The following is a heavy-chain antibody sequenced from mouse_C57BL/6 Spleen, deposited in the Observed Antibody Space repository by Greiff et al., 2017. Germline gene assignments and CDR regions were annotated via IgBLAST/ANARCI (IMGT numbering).Heavy chain of an antibody. J-gene: IGHJ2*01. Sequence: VQLQQSGPELVKPGASVKISCKASGYSFTGYYMHWVKQSSEKSLEWIGEINPSTGGTSYNQKFKGKATLTVDKSSSTAYMQLKSLTSEDSAVYYCARRGLDGSSYRYGGQGTTLTVSS. V-gene: IGHV1-43*01. D-gene: IGHD1-1*01. CDR3: ARRGLDGSSYRY. CDR1: GYSFTGYY. CDR2: INPSTGGT.